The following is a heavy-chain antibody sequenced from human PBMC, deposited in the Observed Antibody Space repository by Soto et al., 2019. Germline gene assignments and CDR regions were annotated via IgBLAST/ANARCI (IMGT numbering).Heavy chain of an antibody. Sequence: ASVKVSCKASGYPFAGFYLHWVRQAPGQGLEWMGWINPNSGGTNYAPKFQGRVTLTRDTSITTAYMELNRLGSDDTAVYYCAILASIKFFAPGGPFDIWGQGTAVTVSS. CDR3: AILASIKFFAPGGPFDI. CDR1: GYPFAGFY. D-gene: IGHD3-16*01. J-gene: IGHJ3*02. V-gene: IGHV1-2*02. CDR2: INPNSGGT.